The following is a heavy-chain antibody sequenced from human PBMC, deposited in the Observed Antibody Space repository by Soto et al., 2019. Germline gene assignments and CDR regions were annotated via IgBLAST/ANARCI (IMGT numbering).Heavy chain of an antibody. V-gene: IGHV3-23*01. J-gene: IGHJ4*02. CDR3: AVDQKRQWYYGSGSYANHDY. CDR1: GFTFSSYA. Sequence: PGGSLRLSCAASGFTFSSYAMSWVRQAPGKGLEWVSAISGSGGSTYYADSVKGRFTISRDNSKNTLYLQMNSLRAEDTAVYYCAVDQKRQWYYGSGSYANHDYWGQGTLVTVSS. CDR2: ISGSGGST. D-gene: IGHD3-10*01.